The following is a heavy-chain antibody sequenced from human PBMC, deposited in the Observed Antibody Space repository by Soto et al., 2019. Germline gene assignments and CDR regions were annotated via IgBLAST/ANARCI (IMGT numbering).Heavy chain of an antibody. D-gene: IGHD4-17*01. Sequence: QITLKESGPTLVKPTQTLTLTCTFSGFSLSTSGVGVGWIRQPPGKALEWLAVIYWDDSKHSSPSLESRLTITTDTSKNQVVLTMTTMDPVDTATYSCAPKGYGDYPLDYWGPGTLVTVSS. CDR3: APKGYGDYPLDY. CDR1: GFSLSTSGVG. J-gene: IGHJ4*02. CDR2: IYWDDSK. V-gene: IGHV2-5*02.